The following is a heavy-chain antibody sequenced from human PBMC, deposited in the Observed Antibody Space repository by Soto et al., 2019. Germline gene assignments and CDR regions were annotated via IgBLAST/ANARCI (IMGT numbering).Heavy chain of an antibody. J-gene: IGHJ4*02. D-gene: IGHD6-13*01. Sequence: GPGPFRASETLSLTCTVTGDSISSRSYYWGWIRQPPGKGLEWIGSIYYSGSTYNNPSLKSRVTISEDTSKSQFSLKVNSMTAADTAVYYCTRYRREAVAGYTLDNWGQGILVTVSS. CDR2: IYYSGST. CDR3: TRYRREAVAGYTLDN. CDR1: GDSISSRSYY. V-gene: IGHV4-39*07.